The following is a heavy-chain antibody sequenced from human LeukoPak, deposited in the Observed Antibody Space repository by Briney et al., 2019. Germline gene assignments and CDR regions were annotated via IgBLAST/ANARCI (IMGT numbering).Heavy chain of an antibody. CDR2: IYSGGST. D-gene: IGHD2-15*01. CDR1: GLIVSSNY. V-gene: IGHV3-66*01. J-gene: IGHJ3*02. Sequence: PGGSLRLSCAASGLIVSSNYMSWVRQAPGKGLEWVSIIYSGGSTYYADSVKGRFTISRDNSKNTLYLQMNSLRAEDTAVYYCARACSGGSCYLAAFDIWGQGTMVTVSS. CDR3: ARACSGGSCYLAAFDI.